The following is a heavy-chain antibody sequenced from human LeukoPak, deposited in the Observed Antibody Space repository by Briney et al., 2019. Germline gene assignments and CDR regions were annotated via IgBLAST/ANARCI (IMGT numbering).Heavy chain of an antibody. Sequence: GGSLRLSCAASGFTFSSNSMTWVRQTPGKGLEWVSGISGSGDSTYYADSVKGRFTISRDNSRNTLYLQMSSLRAEDTAVYYCAKWSGFGDDWGQGTLVTVSS. CDR1: GFTFSSNS. CDR2: ISGSGDST. CDR3: AKWSGFGDD. J-gene: IGHJ4*02. D-gene: IGHD3-10*01. V-gene: IGHV3-23*01.